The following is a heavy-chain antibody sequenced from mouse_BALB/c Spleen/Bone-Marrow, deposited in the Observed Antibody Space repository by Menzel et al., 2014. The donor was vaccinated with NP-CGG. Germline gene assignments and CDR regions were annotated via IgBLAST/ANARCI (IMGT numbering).Heavy chain of an antibody. CDR2: IEPANGNT. D-gene: IGHD2-1*01. CDR3: ARGKGIYLGIDY. Sequence: EVQLQQSGAELVKPGASVKLSCTASGFNIKDTYMNWVKQRPEQGLEWIGRIEPANGNTKYDPKFQGKATITTDTSSNSAYLQLSSLKSEDTAGYYCARGKGIYLGIDYWGQGTLVTVSA. V-gene: IGHV14-3*02. CDR1: GFNIKDTY. J-gene: IGHJ3*01.